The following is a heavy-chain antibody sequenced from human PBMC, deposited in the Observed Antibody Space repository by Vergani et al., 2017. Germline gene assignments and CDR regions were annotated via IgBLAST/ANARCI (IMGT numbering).Heavy chain of an antibody. D-gene: IGHD2-2*01. CDR3: ARDRRYCSSTSCYVGRDWFDP. V-gene: IGHV1-69*01. J-gene: IGHJ5*02. Sequence: QVQLVQSGAEVKKPGSSVKVSCKASGGTFSSYAISWVRQAPGQGLEWMGGIIPIFGTANYAQKFQGRVTITADESTSTAYMELSSLRSEDTAVYYCARDRRYCSSTSCYVGRDWFDPWGQGTLVTVSS. CDR1: GGTFSSYA. CDR2: IIPIFGTA.